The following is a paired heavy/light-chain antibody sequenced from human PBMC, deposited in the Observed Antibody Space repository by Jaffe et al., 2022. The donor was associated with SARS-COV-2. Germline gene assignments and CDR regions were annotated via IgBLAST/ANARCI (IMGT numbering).Light chain of an antibody. CDR2: SNH. Sequence: QSVLTQPPSASGTPGQTVTISCSGGSSNIGGNTVNWYHQLPGTAPKLLIYSNHQRPSGVPDRFSGSKSGTSASLAISGLQSEDEADYYCGAWDDSLHAPVFGGGTRLTVL. CDR3: GAWDDSLHAPV. J-gene: IGLJ2*01. CDR1: SSNIGGNT. V-gene: IGLV1-44*01.
Heavy chain of an antibody. Sequence: QVQLVESGGGVVQPGRSLRLSCAASGFTFSTYGMHWVRQAPGKGLERVAILWYDGSSIYYADSVKGRFTISRDNSKSTLYLQMNSLRAEDTAVYYCARSGFLDAYAMDVWGQGTTVTVSS. CDR1: GFTFSTYG. CDR3: ARSGFLDAYAMDV. J-gene: IGHJ6*02. CDR2: LWYDGSSI. V-gene: IGHV3-33*01.